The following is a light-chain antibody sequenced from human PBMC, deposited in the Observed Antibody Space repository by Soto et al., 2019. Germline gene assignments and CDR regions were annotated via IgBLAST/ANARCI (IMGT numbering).Light chain of an antibody. Sequence: EIVMTQSPATLSVSPGERATLSCRASQSVSSNLAWYQQKPGQAPRLLIYGASTRDTGIPARFSGSGSGTEFTLTISSLQSEDFAVYYCHQYNNWPPFTFGPGTKVDIK. J-gene: IGKJ3*01. CDR2: GAS. CDR3: HQYNNWPPFT. V-gene: IGKV3-15*01. CDR1: QSVSSN.